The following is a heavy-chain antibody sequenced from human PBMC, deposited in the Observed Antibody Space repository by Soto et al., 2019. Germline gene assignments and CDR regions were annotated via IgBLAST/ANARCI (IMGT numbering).Heavy chain of an antibody. J-gene: IGHJ4*02. CDR1: GFTFDDYA. CDR3: AKVGLEWPERPYYFDY. CDR2: ISWNSGSI. V-gene: IGHV3-9*01. D-gene: IGHD3-3*01. Sequence: GGSLRLSCAASGFTFDDYAMHWVRQAPGKGLEWVSGISWNSGSIGYADSVKGRFTISRDNAKNSLYLQMNSLRAEDTALYYCAKVGLEWPERPYYFDYWGQGTLVTVSS.